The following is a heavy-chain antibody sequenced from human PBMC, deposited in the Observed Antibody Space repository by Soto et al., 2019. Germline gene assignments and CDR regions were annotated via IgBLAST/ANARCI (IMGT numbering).Heavy chain of an antibody. D-gene: IGHD3-22*01. CDR1: GGTFSSYA. CDR2: IIPIFGTA. V-gene: IGHV1-69*13. Sequence: SVKVSCKASGGTFSSYAISWVRQAPGQGLEWMGGIIPIFGTANYAQKFQSRVTITADESTSTAYMELSSLRSEDTAVYYCAKYYYDSSGDYSDYYYGMDVWGQGTTVTVSS. CDR3: AKYYYDSSGDYSDYYYGMDV. J-gene: IGHJ6*02.